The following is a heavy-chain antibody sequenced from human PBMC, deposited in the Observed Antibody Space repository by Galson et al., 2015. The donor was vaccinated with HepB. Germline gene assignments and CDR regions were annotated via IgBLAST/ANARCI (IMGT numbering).Heavy chain of an antibody. CDR3: ARAALYGIYYYMDV. Sequence: TLSLTCTVSGGSISSGGYYWSWIRQPPGKGLEWIGYIYYSGSTYYNPSLKSRVTISVDTSKSQFSLKLSSVTAADTAVYYCARAALYGIYYYMDVWGKGTTVTVSS. CDR2: IYYSGST. J-gene: IGHJ6*03. CDR1: GGSISSGGYY. V-gene: IGHV4-30-4*01. D-gene: IGHD4-17*01.